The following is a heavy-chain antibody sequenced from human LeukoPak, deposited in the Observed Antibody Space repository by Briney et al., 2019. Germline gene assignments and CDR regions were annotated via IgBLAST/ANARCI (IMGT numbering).Heavy chain of an antibody. Sequence: GGSLRLSCAASGFTFSSYEMNWVRHAPGERLERVSYISSSGSTIYYADSVKGRFTISRDNAKNSLYLQMNSLRAEDTAVYYCARRPTGIEMDVWGKGTTVTVSS. CDR3: ARRPTGIEMDV. CDR1: GFTFSSYE. J-gene: IGHJ6*04. V-gene: IGHV3-48*03. D-gene: IGHD1-1*01. CDR2: ISSSGSTI.